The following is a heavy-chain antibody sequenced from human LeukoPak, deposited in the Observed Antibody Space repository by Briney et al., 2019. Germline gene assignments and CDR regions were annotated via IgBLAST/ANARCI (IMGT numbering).Heavy chain of an antibody. V-gene: IGHV3-23*01. D-gene: IGHD2-21*01. CDR3: AKFLPTHIVVANYYFDY. CDR1: GFSFSNSG. J-gene: IGHJ4*02. CDR2: ISGSGGST. Sequence: GGSLRLSCAASGFSFSNSGMSWVRQAPGKGLEWVSAISGSGGSTYYADSVKGRFTISRDNSKNTLYLQMNSLGAEDKAVYYCAKFLPTHIVVANYYFDYWGQGTLVTVSS.